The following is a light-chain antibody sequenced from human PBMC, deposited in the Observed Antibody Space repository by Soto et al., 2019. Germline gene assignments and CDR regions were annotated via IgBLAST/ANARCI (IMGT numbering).Light chain of an antibody. CDR3: QAYDYSLTAFV. CDR1: NSNLGAGYD. V-gene: IGLV1-40*01. Sequence: QSVLTQPPSVSGAPGQRVTISCTGTNSNLGAGYDVHWYQQLPGEAPKLVVLGNRNRPSGVPERFSGSKSGTSASLAITGLQAEDEADYYCQAYDYSLTAFVFGGGTKLTVL. CDR2: GNR. J-gene: IGLJ3*02.